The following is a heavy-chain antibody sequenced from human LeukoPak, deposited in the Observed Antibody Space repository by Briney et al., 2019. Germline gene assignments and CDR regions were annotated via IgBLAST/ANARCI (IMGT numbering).Heavy chain of an antibody. V-gene: IGHV3-23*01. CDR1: GFAFSNYA. D-gene: IGHD2-8*01. J-gene: IGHJ4*02. CDR3: AKDVCTSPRCLLYFDS. CDR2: ISGFNT. Sequence: GGSLRLSCTTSGFAFSNYAMNWVRQSPGKGPEWVSGISGFNTYYADSVKGRFTIFRDNSKNVLYLQMDRLRAEDTAVYSCAKDVCTSPRCLLYFDSWGQGTLVTVSS.